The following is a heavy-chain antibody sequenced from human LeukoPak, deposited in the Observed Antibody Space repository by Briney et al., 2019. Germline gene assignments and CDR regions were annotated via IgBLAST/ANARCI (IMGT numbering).Heavy chain of an antibody. V-gene: IGHV1-69*06. D-gene: IGHD5-12*01. Sequence: SVKVSCKASGGTFSSYAISWVRQAPGQGLEWMGGIIPIFGTANYAQKFQGRVTITADKSTSTAYMELSSLRSEDTAVYYCARGRGYSGYENFDYWGQGTLVTVSS. CDR1: GGTFSSYA. CDR2: IIPIFGTA. J-gene: IGHJ4*02. CDR3: ARGRGYSGYENFDY.